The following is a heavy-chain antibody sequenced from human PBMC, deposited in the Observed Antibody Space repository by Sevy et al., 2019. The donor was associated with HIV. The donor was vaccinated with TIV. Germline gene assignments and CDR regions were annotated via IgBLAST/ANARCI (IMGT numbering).Heavy chain of an antibody. J-gene: IGHJ6*02. CDR3: ARSGGSYDYGMDV. D-gene: IGHD1-26*01. Sequence: GGSLRLSCAASEFTFSSYWMSWVRQPPGKGLEWVANIKQDGSEKYYVDSVKGRLTNSRDNAKNSLYLQMNSLRAEDTAVYYCARSGGSYDYGMDVWGQGTTVTVSS. CDR2: IKQDGSEK. CDR1: EFTFSSYW. V-gene: IGHV3-7*01.